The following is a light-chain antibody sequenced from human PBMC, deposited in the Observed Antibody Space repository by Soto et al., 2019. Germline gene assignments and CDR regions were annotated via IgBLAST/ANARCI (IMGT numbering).Light chain of an antibody. Sequence: AIQMTQSPSSLSASVGDGVTITCRASQGIRNDLGWYQEKPGKAPKLLIHTASTLQSGVPSRFSGSGSGTDFILTISSLQPEDFATYYCLQDHSYPWTFGQGTKVEIK. CDR3: LQDHSYPWT. CDR2: TAS. CDR1: QGIRND. V-gene: IGKV1-6*01. J-gene: IGKJ1*01.